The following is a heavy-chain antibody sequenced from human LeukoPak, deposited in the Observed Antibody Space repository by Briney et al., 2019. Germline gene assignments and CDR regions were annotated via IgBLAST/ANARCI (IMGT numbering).Heavy chain of an antibody. CDR1: GFTFSSYA. CDR2: INGGGVNT. V-gene: IGHV3-23*01. CDR3: AKGASVGTTSFFDY. J-gene: IGHJ4*02. Sequence: GGSLRLSCAASGFTFSSYAMSWVRQAPGKGLEWVSTINGGGVNTHYADSVGGRFTISRDNSKNTLFLQMNSLRDEDTAVYYCAKGASVGTTSFFDYWGQGTLVTVSS. D-gene: IGHD1-26*01.